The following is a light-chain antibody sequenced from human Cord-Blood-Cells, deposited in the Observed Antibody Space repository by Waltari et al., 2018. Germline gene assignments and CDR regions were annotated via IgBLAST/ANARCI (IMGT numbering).Light chain of an antibody. CDR1: QGISSA. CDR2: DAS. V-gene: IGKV1-13*02. J-gene: IGKJ4*01. CDR3: QQCNSYPPP. Sequence: AIQLTQSPSSLSASVGDRVTITCRASQGISSALAWYQQKPGKAPKLLIYDASSLESGVPSRFSGSGSGTDFTLTISSRQPEDFATYYCQQCNSYPPPFGGGTKVESK.